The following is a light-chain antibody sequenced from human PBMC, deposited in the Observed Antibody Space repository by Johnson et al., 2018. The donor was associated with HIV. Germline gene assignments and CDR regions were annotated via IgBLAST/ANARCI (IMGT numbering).Light chain of an antibody. J-gene: IGLJ1*01. V-gene: IGLV1-51*01. CDR3: GAWDSGLTAHFV. CDR2: DNN. CDR1: SSNIGNNY. Sequence: QSVLTQPPSVSAAPGQKVTISYSGSSSNIGNNYVSWYQQFPGTAPKLLIYDNNKRPSGIPDRFSASKSGTSATLDITGLQTGDEADYYCGAWDSGLTAHFVFGTGTKITVL.